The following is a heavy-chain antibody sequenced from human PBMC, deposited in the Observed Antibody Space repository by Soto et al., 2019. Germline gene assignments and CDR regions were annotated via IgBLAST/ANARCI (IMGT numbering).Heavy chain of an antibody. V-gene: IGHV4-30-4*01. Sequence: SETVSLTCTVSGGSISSGDYYWSWIRQPPGKGLEWIGYIYYSGSTYYNPSLKSRVTISVDTSKNQFSLKLSSVTAADTAVYYCAQIWSGIPRDAFHIPGQGPMVTL. CDR1: GGSISSGDYY. CDR3: AQIWSGIPRDAFHI. D-gene: IGHD3-3*01. J-gene: IGHJ3*02. CDR2: IYYSGST.